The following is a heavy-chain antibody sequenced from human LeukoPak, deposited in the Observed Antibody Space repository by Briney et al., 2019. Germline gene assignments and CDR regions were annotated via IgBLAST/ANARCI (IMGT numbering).Heavy chain of an antibody. V-gene: IGHV1-69*04. CDR3: ARDSTDEYCSSTSCYYPLYYYYYYMYV. CDR2: IIPIVGIA. Sequence: SSVKVSCKVSGGTFSSYTISWVRQTPGRGLEWMGRIIPIVGIANYAQKFQGRVTITADKSTSTAYMELSSLRSEDTAVYYCARDSTDEYCSSTSCYYPLYYYYYYMYVWGKGTTVTVSS. J-gene: IGHJ6*03. CDR1: GGTFSSYT. D-gene: IGHD2-2*01.